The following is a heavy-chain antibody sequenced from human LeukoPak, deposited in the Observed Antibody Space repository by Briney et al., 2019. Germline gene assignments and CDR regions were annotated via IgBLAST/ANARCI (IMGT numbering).Heavy chain of an antibody. CDR2: ISYDGSNK. CDR1: GFTFSSYA. Sequence: GRPLRLSCAASGFTFSSYAMHWVRQAPGKGLEWVAVISYDGSNKYYADSVKGRFTISRDNSKNTLYLQMNSLRAEDTAVYDAMVRGVDFDYWGQGTLVTVSS. CDR3: MVRGVDFDY. J-gene: IGHJ4*02. V-gene: IGHV3-30*04. D-gene: IGHD3-10*01.